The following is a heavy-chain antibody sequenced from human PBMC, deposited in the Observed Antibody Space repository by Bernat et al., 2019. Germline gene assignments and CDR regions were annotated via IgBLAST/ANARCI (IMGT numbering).Heavy chain of an antibody. CDR2: ISSSSSYI. Sequence: EVQLVESGGGLVKPGGSLRLSCAASGFTFSRYSMNWVRQAPGKGLEWVSSISSSSSYIYYADSVKGRFTISRENAKTSLYLQMNSLRAEEMAVYYCEGGPPPMGYYYDSSGYDPFDYWGQGTLVTVSS. J-gene: IGHJ4*02. CDR1: GFTFSRYS. CDR3: EGGPPPMGYYYDSSGYDPFDY. V-gene: IGHV3-21*01. D-gene: IGHD3-22*01.